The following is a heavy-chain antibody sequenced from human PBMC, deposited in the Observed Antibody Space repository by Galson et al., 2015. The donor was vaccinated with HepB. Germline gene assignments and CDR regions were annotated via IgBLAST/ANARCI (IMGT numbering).Heavy chain of an antibody. D-gene: IGHD6-13*01. J-gene: IGHJ1*01. CDR2: ISAYYGNT. Sequence: SVKVSCKASGYNFIDYGLSWARQGPGQGLEWMGWISAYYGNTHCARNFQGRITMTRDTSTSTAYMELKSLTSADTAIYYCISERQTPSAGTVFFPYRGQGTLVTVSS. CDR3: ISERQTPSAGTVFFPY. CDR1: GYNFIDYG. V-gene: IGHV1-18*01.